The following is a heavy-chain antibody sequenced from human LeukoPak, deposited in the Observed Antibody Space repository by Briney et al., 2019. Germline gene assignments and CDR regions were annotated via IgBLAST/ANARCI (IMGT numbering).Heavy chain of an antibody. CDR1: GFTFTNAW. CDR3: TTVGVATPESDF. Sequence: GGSLRLSCVGSGFTFTNAWMSWVRQAPGKGLEWVGRIKSKTSGATADYGAPVKGRFTISRDDSKNTLYLQMNSLKIEDTAVYYCTTVGVATPESDFWGQGTLVTVYS. J-gene: IGHJ4*02. CDR2: IKSKTSGATA. V-gene: IGHV3-15*01. D-gene: IGHD6-13*01.